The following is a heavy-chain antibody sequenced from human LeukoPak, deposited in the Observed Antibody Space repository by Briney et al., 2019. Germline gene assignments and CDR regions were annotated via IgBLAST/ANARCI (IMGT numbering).Heavy chain of an antibody. CDR2: ISGSGGST. D-gene: IGHD1-26*01. J-gene: IGHJ4*02. V-gene: IGHV3-23*01. Sequence: GGSLRLSCAASGCTFSNYDMSWVRQPPGKGLGWVSAISGSGGSTYYADSVKGRFTISRDNSRNTLYLQMNSLRAEDTAVYSCAKGQRWELPFDYWGQGTLVTVSS. CDR3: AKGQRWELPFDY. CDR1: GCTFSNYD.